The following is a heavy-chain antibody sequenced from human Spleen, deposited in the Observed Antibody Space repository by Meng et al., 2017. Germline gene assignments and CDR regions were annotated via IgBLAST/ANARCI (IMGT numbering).Heavy chain of an antibody. V-gene: IGHV4-59*01. CDR1: GGSISTYY. CDR2: IYYSGST. D-gene: IGHD7-27*01. Sequence: SCTVSGGSISTYYWSWIRQPPGKGLEWIDYIYYSGSTNYNPSLKSRVTMSVDTSKNQFSLKLSSVTAADTAVYYCARGQTGSSAYYFDYWGQGTLVTVSS. J-gene: IGHJ4*02. CDR3: ARGQTGSSAYYFDY.